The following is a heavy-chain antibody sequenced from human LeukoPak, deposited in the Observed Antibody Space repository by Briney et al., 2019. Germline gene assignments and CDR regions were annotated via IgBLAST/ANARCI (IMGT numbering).Heavy chain of an antibody. CDR3: AKGTFRYSSCYEY. V-gene: IGHV3-7*03. CDR1: GFTFSSYG. Sequence: GRSLRLSCAASGFTFSSYGMHWVRQAPGKGLEWVANINPVGSETYYVDSVRGRFTISRDSAMNLLYLQMNSLRAEDTAMYYCAKGTFRYSSCYEYWGQGTPVTVSS. CDR2: INPVGSET. D-gene: IGHD6-19*01. J-gene: IGHJ4*02.